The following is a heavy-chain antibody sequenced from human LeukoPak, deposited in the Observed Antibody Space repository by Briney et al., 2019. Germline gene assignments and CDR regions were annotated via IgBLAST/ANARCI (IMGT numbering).Heavy chain of an antibody. CDR3: ARSPDCSSTSCYSVGYYYYYMDV. CDR1: GYTFTDYY. CDR2: VDPEDGET. J-gene: IGHJ6*03. Sequence: ASVKVSCKVSGYTFTDYYMHWVQQAPGKGLEWMGLVDPEDGETIYAEKFQGRVTITADTSTDTAYMELSSLRSEDTAVYYCARSPDCSSTSCYSVGYYYYYMDVWGKGTTVTVSS. V-gene: IGHV1-69-2*01. D-gene: IGHD2-2*01.